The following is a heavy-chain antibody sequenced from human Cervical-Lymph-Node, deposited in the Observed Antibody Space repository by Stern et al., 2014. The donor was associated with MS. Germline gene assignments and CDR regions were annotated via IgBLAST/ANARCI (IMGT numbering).Heavy chain of an antibody. J-gene: IGHJ4*02. CDR2: IIPIFGTA. V-gene: IGHV1-69*01. CDR3: ARVGGYCSSTSCYADY. CDR1: GGTFSSYA. D-gene: IGHD2-2*01. Sequence: VQLVEPGAEVKKPGSSVKVSCKASGGTFSSYAISWVRQAPGQGLEWMGGIIPIFGTANYAQKFQGRVTITADESTSTAYMELSSLRSEDTAVYYCARVGGYCSSTSCYADYWGQGTLVTVSS.